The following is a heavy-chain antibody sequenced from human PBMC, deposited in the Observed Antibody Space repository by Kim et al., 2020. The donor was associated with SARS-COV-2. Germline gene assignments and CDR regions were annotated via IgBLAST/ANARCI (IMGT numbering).Heavy chain of an antibody. D-gene: IGHD2-15*01. CDR2: ISAYNGNT. CDR3: ARSSYCSGGSCYILNLLRDYYYGMDV. Sequence: ASVKVSCKASGYTFTSYGISWVRQAPGQGLEWMGWISAYNGNTNYAQKLQGRVTMTTDTSTSTAYMELRSLRSDDTAVYYCARSSYCSGGSCYILNLLRDYYYGMDVWGQGTTVTVSS. V-gene: IGHV1-18*01. J-gene: IGHJ6*02. CDR1: GYTFTSYG.